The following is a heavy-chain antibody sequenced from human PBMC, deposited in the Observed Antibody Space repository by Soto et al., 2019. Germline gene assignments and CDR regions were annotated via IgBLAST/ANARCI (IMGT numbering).Heavy chain of an antibody. V-gene: IGHV4-39*07. CDR3: ARGATDDRLDFDY. CDR1: GGSISSSSYF. J-gene: IGHJ4*02. CDR2: IYYSGST. Sequence: TSETLSLTCTVSGGSISSSSYFWGWIRQPPGKGLEWIGSIYYSGSTYYNPSLKSRVTISVDTSKNQFSLKLSSVTAADTAVYYCARGATDDRLDFDYWGQGTLVTVSS. D-gene: IGHD3-9*01.